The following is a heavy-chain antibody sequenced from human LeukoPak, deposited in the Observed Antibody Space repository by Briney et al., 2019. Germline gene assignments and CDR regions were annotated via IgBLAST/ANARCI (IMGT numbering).Heavy chain of an antibody. V-gene: IGHV4-59*12. CDR1: GGSISSYY. Sequence: SETLSLTCTVSGGSISSYYWSWIRQPPGKGLEWIGYTYYSGSNNYNPSLKSRVTMSVDTSKNQFSLKLTSVTAADTAVYYCARDWLDSGTPDRFDYWGQGTLVTVSS. CDR3: ARDWLDSGTPDRFDY. CDR2: TYYSGSN. J-gene: IGHJ4*02. D-gene: IGHD3-10*01.